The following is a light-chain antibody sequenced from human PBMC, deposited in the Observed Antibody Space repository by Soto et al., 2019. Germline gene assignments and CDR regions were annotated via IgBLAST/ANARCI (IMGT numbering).Light chain of an antibody. CDR1: SSDVGGYNY. CDR2: DVN. J-gene: IGLJ2*01. CDR3: SSHSISSTLVV. V-gene: IGLV2-14*03. Sequence: QSALTQPASMSGSPGQSITISCTGTSSDVGGYNYVSWYRQHPGKAPKLMIYDVNNRPSGVSNRFSGSKSGNTASLTISGLQADDEADYYCSSHSISSTLVVFGGGTKLTVL.